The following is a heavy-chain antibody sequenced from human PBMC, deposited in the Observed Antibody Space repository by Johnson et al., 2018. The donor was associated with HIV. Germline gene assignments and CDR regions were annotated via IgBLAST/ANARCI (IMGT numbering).Heavy chain of an antibody. D-gene: IGHD1-26*01. J-gene: IGHJ3*02. CDR2: IYSGGGT. CDR1: GFTVSSNY. V-gene: IGHV3-66*02. Sequence: VQLVESGGGLVQPGGSLRLSCAASGFTVSSNYMSWVRQAPGMGLQWVAGIYSGGGTQYADSVKGRFAISRDNSKNTLYLQMNRLRTEDTALYYCAKLVGATHPLDIWGQGTMVTVSS. CDR3: AKLVGATHPLDI.